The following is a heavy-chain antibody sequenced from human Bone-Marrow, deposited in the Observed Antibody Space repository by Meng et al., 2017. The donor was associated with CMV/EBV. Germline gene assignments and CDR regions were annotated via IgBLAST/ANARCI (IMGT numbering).Heavy chain of an antibody. Sequence: GGSLRLSCAASGLTFSSYEMNWVRQAPGKGLEWVAFTAYDGSNKYYADSVKGRFTISRDNSRKTLYLQMNSLRPEDTAVYYCAKDGATRRVSYYGMDVWGQGTTVTVSS. CDR2: TAYDGSNK. CDR1: GLTFSSYE. V-gene: IGHV3-30*02. CDR3: AKDGATRRVSYYGMDV. D-gene: IGHD6-6*01. J-gene: IGHJ6*02.